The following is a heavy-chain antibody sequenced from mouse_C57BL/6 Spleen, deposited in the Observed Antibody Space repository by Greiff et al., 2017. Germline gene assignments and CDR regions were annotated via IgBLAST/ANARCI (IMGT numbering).Heavy chain of an antibody. D-gene: IGHD1-1*01. CDR3: TNYYGSSPN. V-gene: IGHV1-15*01. Sequence: QVQLQQSGAELVRPGASVTLSCKASGYTFTDYEMHWVKQTPVHGLEWIGAIDPETGGTAYNQTFKGKAILTADKSSSTAYMELRSLTSEDSAVYYCTNYYGSSPNWGQGTTLTVSS. CDR1: GYTFTDYE. CDR2: IDPETGGT. J-gene: IGHJ2*01.